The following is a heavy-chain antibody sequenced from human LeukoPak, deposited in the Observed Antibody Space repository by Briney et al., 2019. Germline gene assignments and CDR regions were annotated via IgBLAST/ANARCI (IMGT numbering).Heavy chain of an antibody. CDR3: AREHYDILTGPESPYYYGMDV. J-gene: IGHJ6*02. CDR2: ISVSGATT. CDR1: GFIFTNYA. V-gene: IGHV3-23*01. Sequence: GGSLRLSCAASGFIFTNYAMIWVRQAPGKGLEWVSAISVSGATTYYADSVKGRFTLSRDNSKNTLYLQMNSLGAEDTAVYYCAREHYDILTGPESPYYYGMDVWGQGTTVTVSS. D-gene: IGHD3-9*01.